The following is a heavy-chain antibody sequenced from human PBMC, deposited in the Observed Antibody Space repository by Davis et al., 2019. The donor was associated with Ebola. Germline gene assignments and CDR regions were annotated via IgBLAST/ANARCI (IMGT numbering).Heavy chain of an antibody. Sequence: GGSLRLSCAASGFTFSSYAMHWVRQAPGKGLEWVSGISWNSGSIGYADSVKGRFTISRDNAKNSLYLQMNSLRAEDTALYYCARGRGYSGYDPIDYWGQGTLVTVSS. V-gene: IGHV3-9*01. CDR3: ARGRGYSGYDPIDY. CDR1: GFTFSSYA. D-gene: IGHD5-12*01. J-gene: IGHJ4*02. CDR2: ISWNSGSI.